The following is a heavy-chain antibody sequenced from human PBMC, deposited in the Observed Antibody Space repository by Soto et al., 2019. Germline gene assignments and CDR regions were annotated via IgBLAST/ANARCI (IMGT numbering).Heavy chain of an antibody. J-gene: IGHJ4*02. CDR1: GGSISSYY. CDR3: ARNDYYDPSGSYHY. Sequence: SETLSLTCTVSGGSISSYYWSWIRQPPGKGLEWIGYIYYSGSTNYNPSLKSRVTISVDTSKNQFSLKLSSVTAADTAVYYCARNDYYDPSGSYHYWGQRPLVTVSS. D-gene: IGHD3-22*01. V-gene: IGHV4-59*08. CDR2: IYYSGST.